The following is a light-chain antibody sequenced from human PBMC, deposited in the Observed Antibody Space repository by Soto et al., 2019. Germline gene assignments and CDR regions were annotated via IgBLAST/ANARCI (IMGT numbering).Light chain of an antibody. CDR2: EVS. J-gene: IGLJ3*02. V-gene: IGLV2-8*01. CDR3: SSYAGSNLWV. CDR1: SSDVGNYKY. Sequence: QSALTQSPSASGSPGQSVTISCTGTSSDVGNYKYVSWYQQHPGKAPKLMIYEVSKRPSGVPDRFTGSKSGNTASLTVSGLQGEDEADCYCSSYAGSNLWVFGGGTKLTVL.